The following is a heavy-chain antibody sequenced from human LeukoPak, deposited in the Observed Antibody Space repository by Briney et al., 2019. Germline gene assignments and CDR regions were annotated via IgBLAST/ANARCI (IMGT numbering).Heavy chain of an antibody. Sequence: ASVKVSCKASGYTFTRHYMNWVRQAPGQGLEWMGKINPRSGGTGYAQKFQGRVTMTRDTSTSTVCMELTSLRSEDTAVYYCARDGLYCTNGVCSSDIWGQGTLVTVSS. V-gene: IGHV1-46*01. J-gene: IGHJ3*02. CDR2: INPRSGGT. CDR1: GYTFTRHY. D-gene: IGHD2-8*01. CDR3: ARDGLYCTNGVCSSDI.